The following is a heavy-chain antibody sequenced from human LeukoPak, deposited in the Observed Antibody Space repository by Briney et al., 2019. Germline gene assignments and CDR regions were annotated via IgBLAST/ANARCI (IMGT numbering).Heavy chain of an antibody. J-gene: IGHJ3*02. Sequence: ASVKVSCKASGYTFTGYYMHWVRQAPGQGLEWMGLINPGGGNTNYAQNFQGRVTMTRDTSASTVYMQLSSLRSEDTAMYYCARIRDGYNDAYDIWGQGTVVTVSS. CDR2: INPGGGNT. CDR1: GYTFTGYY. D-gene: IGHD5-24*01. V-gene: IGHV1-46*01. CDR3: ARIRDGYNDAYDI.